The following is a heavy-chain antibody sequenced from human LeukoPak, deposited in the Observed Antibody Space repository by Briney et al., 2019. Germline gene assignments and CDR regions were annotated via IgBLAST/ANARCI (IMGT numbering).Heavy chain of an antibody. Sequence: PSETLSLTCTVSGGSISSYYWSWIRQPPGKGLEWIGEINHSGSTNYNPSLKSRVTISVDTSKNQFSLKLSSVTAADTAVYYCARGLYYYAYYFDYWGQGTLVTVSS. V-gene: IGHV4-34*01. J-gene: IGHJ4*02. CDR1: GGSISSYY. D-gene: IGHD3-10*01. CDR2: INHSGST. CDR3: ARGLYYYAYYFDY.